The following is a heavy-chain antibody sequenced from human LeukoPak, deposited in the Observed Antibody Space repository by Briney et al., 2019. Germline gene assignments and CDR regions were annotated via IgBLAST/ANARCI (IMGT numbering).Heavy chain of an antibody. CDR3: ATDLSGGDYYDFP. CDR2: FDPEDGET. V-gene: IGHV1-24*01. J-gene: IGHJ5*02. Sequence: GASVKVSCKVSGYTLTELSMHWVRQAPGKGLEWMGGFDPEDGETIYAQKFQGRVTMTEDTSTDTAHMELSSLRSEDTAVYYCATDLSGGDYYDFPWGQGTLVTVSS. CDR1: GYTLTELS. D-gene: IGHD3-22*01.